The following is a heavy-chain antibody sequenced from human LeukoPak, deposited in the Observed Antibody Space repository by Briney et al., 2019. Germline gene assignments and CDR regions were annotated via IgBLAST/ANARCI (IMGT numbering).Heavy chain of an antibody. D-gene: IGHD3-22*01. V-gene: IGHV3-33*01. CDR1: GCTFSSYG. CDR2: IWYDGSNK. CDR3: AREEVPIGVFDY. Sequence: GGSLRLSCAASGCTFSSYGMHWVRQAPGKGLEWVAVIWYDGSNKYYADSVKGRFTISRDNSKNTLYLQMNSLRAEDTAVYYCAREEVPIGVFDYWGQGTLVTVSS. J-gene: IGHJ4*02.